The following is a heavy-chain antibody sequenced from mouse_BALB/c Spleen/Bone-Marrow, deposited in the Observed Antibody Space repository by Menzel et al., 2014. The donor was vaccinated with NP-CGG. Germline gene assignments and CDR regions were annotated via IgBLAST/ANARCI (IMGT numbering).Heavy chain of an antibody. V-gene: IGHV14-3*02. CDR3: ATLTGTFDY. J-gene: IGHJ2*01. Sequence: FQLQQSGAELVKPGASVKLSCTASGFNIKDTYMHWVKQRPEQGLEWIGRIDPASDYTQFDSKFQGKATITADTSSNTAYLQLSSLTSEDTAVYYCATLTGTFDYWGQGTTLTVSS. CDR1: GFNIKDTY. D-gene: IGHD4-1*01. CDR2: IDPASDYT.